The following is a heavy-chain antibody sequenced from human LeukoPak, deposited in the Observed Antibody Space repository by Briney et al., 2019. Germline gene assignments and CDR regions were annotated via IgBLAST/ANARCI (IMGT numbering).Heavy chain of an antibody. V-gene: IGHV4-59*11. CDR3: ARASVKGYHPNYYYYGMDV. Sequence: SETLSLTCAVSDDSFSSHYWTWIRQPPGKGLEWIGYISCIGSTNYNPSLKSRVTISIDTSKNQFSLKLSSVTAADTAVYYCARASVKGYHPNYYYYGMDVWGQGTTVTVSS. CDR1: DDSFSSHY. J-gene: IGHJ6*02. D-gene: IGHD5-18*01. CDR2: ISCIGST.